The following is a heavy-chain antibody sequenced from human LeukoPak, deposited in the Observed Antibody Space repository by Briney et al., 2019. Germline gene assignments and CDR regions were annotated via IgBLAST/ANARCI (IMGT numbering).Heavy chain of an antibody. CDR1: GGTLSSYA. V-gene: IGHV1-69*06. Sequence: ASVKVSCKASGGTLSSYAISWVRQASGQGLEWVGGVVPIFGTPSYAQKFQGRVTITADTSTNTAYLELRSMRSEDMGVYYCTLYNYRGQGTLVTVSS. D-gene: IGHD2-2*02. CDR2: VVPIFGTP. CDR3: TLYNY. J-gene: IGHJ4*02.